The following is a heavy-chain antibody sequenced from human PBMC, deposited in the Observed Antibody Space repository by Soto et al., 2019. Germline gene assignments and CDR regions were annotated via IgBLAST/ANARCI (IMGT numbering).Heavy chain of an antibody. CDR3: AKEXIYYDSSGYYYVPYFDY. D-gene: IGHD3-22*01. J-gene: IGHJ4*02. Sequence: GESLKISCAASAFTFSIYAMSWVRQAPGKGLEWVSAISGSGGSTYYADSVKGRFTISRDNSKNTLYLQMNSLRAEDTAVYYCAKEXIYYDSSGYYYVPYFDYWGQGTLVTVSS. CDR2: ISGSGGST. CDR1: AFTFSIYA. V-gene: IGHV3-23*01.